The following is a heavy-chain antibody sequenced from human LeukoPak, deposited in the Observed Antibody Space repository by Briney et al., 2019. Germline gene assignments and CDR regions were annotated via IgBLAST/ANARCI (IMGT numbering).Heavy chain of an antibody. V-gene: IGHV3-74*01. D-gene: IGHD2-15*01. CDR2: INSDGSST. CDR3: ARGGGSRYYFDY. CDR1: GFTFSSYW. Sequence: PGGSLRLSCAASGFTFSSYWMHWVRQAPGKGLVWVSRINSDGSSTSYADSVKGRFTISRDNAKNTLYLQMNSLRAEDTAVYYCARGGGSRYYFDYWGQGTLVTVSS. J-gene: IGHJ4*02.